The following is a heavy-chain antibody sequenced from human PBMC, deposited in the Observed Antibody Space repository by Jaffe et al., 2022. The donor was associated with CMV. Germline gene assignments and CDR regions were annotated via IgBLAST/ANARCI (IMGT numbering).Heavy chain of an antibody. V-gene: IGHV3-49*05. J-gene: IGHJ4*02. CDR2: IRSKAYGGTT. CDR3: TNHGSYYHGFPATRIDY. Sequence: EVQLVESGGGLVKPGRSLRLSCTASGFTFGDYAMSWFRQAPGKGLEWVGFIRSKAYGGTTEYAASVKGRFTISRDDSKSIAYLQMNSLKTEDTAVYYCTNHGSYYHGFPATRIDYWGQGTLVTVSS. CDR1: GFTFGDYA. D-gene: IGHD1-26*01.